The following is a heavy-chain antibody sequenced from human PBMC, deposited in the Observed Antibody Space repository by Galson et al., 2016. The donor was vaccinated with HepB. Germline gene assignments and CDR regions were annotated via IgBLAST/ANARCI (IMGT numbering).Heavy chain of an antibody. CDR2: DSMDGRRK. V-gene: IGHV3-30*18. D-gene: IGHD2/OR15-2a*01. Sequence: SLRLSCAASGFTFNRRGMHWVRQAPGKGLEWVAADSMDGRRKFYADSVKGRFTIPRDNSNNMRLLQMSRLGVEDTAVYYCSKRHEYCPPVGCSVDSWGQGTLVSVSS. J-gene: IGHJ4*02. CDR1: GFTFNRRG. CDR3: SKRHEYCPPVGCSVDS.